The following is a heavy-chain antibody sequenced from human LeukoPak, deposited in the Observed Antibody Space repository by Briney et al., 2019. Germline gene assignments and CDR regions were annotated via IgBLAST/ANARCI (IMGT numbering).Heavy chain of an antibody. CDR2: ISSSSSTI. CDR3: ARRVGGYCTNGVCSIYYYYYYMDV. D-gene: IGHD2-8*01. CDR1: GFTFSSYS. J-gene: IGHJ6*03. V-gene: IGHV3-48*04. Sequence: GGSLRLSCAASGFTFSSYSMNWVRQAPGKGLEWVSYISSSSSTIYYADSVKGRFTISRDNAKNSLYLQMNSLRAEDTAVYYCARRVGGYCTNGVCSIYYYYYYMDVWGKGTTVTVSS.